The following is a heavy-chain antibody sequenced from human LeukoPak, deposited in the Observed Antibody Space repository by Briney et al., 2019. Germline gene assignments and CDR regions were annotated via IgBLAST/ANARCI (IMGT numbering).Heavy chain of an antibody. CDR3: AKQLGYCSDGSCYFPY. CDR1: GFTVSSGY. D-gene: IGHD2-15*01. V-gene: IGHV3-23*01. J-gene: IGHJ4*02. CDR2: ISNNGGYT. Sequence: GGSLRLSCAASGFTVSSGYMSWVRQAPGKGLEWVSAISNNGGYTYYADSVQGRFTISRDNSKSTLCLQMNSLRAEDTAVYYCAKQLGYCSDGSCYFPYWGQGTLVTVSS.